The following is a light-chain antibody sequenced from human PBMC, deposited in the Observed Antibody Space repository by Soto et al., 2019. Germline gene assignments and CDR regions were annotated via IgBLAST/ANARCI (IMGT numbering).Light chain of an antibody. J-gene: IGLJ2*01. V-gene: IGLV6-57*02. CDR2: EDN. Sequence: NFMLTQPHSVSESPGKTVTISCTGSSGRIASNFVQWYQQRPGSAPTTVIYEDNQRPSGVPDRFSGSIDSSSNSASLTISGLKTEDEADYYCQSYNSNKHVVFGGGTQLTVL. CDR3: QSYNSNKHVV. CDR1: SGRIASNF.